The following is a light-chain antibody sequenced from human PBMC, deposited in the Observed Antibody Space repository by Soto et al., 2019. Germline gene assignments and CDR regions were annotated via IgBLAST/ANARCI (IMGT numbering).Light chain of an antibody. CDR2: EVS. CDR3: SAYTSRTTLV. Sequence: QSVLTQPASVSGSPGQSITISCTGTSSDVGGYNYVSWYQQHPGKAPKLMNYEVSNRPSGVSNRFSGSKSANTASLTISGLQAEDEADYYCSAYTSRTTLVFGGGTKLTVL. J-gene: IGLJ2*01. CDR1: SSDVGGYNY. V-gene: IGLV2-14*01.